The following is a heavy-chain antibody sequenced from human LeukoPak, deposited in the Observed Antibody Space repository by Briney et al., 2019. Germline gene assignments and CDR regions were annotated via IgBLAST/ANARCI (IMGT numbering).Heavy chain of an antibody. CDR3: ARESGSAGDFDY. J-gene: IGHJ4*02. CDR1: GFTFSSYE. Sequence: GGSLRLSCAASGFTFSSYEMNWVRQAPGKGLEWVSYISSSGSTIYYADSVKGRFTISRDNAKNSLYLQMNSLRAEDTAVYYRARESGSAGDFDYWGQGTLVTVSS. D-gene: IGHD1-26*01. CDR2: ISSSGSTI. V-gene: IGHV3-48*03.